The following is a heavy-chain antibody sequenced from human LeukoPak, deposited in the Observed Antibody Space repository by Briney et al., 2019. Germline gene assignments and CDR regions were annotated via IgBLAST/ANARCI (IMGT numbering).Heavy chain of an antibody. V-gene: IGHV3-21*01. CDR1: GFTFSSYS. CDR2: ISSSSSYI. J-gene: IGHJ4*02. Sequence: GGSLRLSCAASGFTFSSYSMNWVRQAPGKGLEWVSSISSSSSYIYYADSVKGRFTISRDNAKNSLYLQMNSLRAEDTAVYYCARDRYGSGSSESDYWGQGTLVTVSS. CDR3: ARDRYGSGSSESDY. D-gene: IGHD3-10*01.